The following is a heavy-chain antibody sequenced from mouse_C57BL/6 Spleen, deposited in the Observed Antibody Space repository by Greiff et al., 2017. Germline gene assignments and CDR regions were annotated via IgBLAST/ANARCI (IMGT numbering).Heavy chain of an antibody. CDR1: GFTFSDYG. CDR3: ARVLLSGYFDY. CDR2: ISNLAYSI. Sequence: EVKLEESGGGLVQPGGSLKLSCAASGFTFSDYGMAWVRQAPRTGPEWVAFISNLAYSIYYADTVTGRFTISRENAKNTLYLEMSSLRSEDTAMYYCARVLLSGYFDYWGQGTTLTVSS. V-gene: IGHV5-15*04. D-gene: IGHD1-1*01. J-gene: IGHJ2*01.